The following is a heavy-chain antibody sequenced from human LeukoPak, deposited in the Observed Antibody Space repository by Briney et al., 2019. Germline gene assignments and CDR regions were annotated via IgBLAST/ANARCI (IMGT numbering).Heavy chain of an antibody. V-gene: IGHV1-18*01. CDR3: ARDPYYYGSGDGMDV. D-gene: IGHD3-10*01. Sequence: ASVKVSCKASGYTFTSYGISWVRQAPGQGLEWMGWISAYNGNTNYAQKLQGRVTMTTDTSTSTAYMELRSLRSDDTAVYYCARDPYYYGSGDGMDVWGQGTTVTVSS. CDR2: ISAYNGNT. CDR1: GYTFTSYG. J-gene: IGHJ6*02.